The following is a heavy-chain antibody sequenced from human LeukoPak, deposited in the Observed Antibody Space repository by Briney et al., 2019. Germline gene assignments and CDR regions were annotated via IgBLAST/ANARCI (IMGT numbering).Heavy chain of an antibody. CDR1: GFTFSSYW. J-gene: IGHJ1*01. CDR2: IKSDGVT. D-gene: IGHD3-22*01. CDR3: ARAPSEIGGYYPEYFRH. V-gene: IGHV3-74*01. Sequence: GGSLRLSCAASGFTFSSYWMHWVRQAPGKGLVWVSRIKSDGVTNYADSVKGRFTISRDNAKNTISLQMNSLRAEDTGVYYCARAPSEIGGYYPEYFRHWGQGTMVTVSS.